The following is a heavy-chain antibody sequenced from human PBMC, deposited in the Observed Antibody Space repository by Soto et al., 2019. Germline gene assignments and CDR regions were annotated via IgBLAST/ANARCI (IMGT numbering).Heavy chain of an antibody. CDR1: GAALNSGNYY. D-gene: IGHD2-21*01. V-gene: IGHV4-31*03. CDR2: IYVTGAV. Sequence: SETLSLTCSVFGAALNSGNYYWSWIRQVPGKGLEWIGHIYVTGAVDYNPSLRDRITISQDTSERQFSLNLRLVTAADTAVYYCARLRIATNNYKWFDPWGQGTLVTVSS. CDR3: ARLRIATNNYKWFDP. J-gene: IGHJ5*02.